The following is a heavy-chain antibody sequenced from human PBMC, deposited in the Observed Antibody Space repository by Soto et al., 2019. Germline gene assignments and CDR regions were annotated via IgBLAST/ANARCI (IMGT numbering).Heavy chain of an antibody. D-gene: IGHD1-1*01. CDR2: ISGSGGSI. J-gene: IGHJ6*02. Sequence: EVQLLESGGGLVQPGGSLRLSCAASGFTFSTYAMNWVRQAPGNGLEWVSAISGSGGSIHYADSVKGRFTISRDNSKNTPYLQMNSLRDEDTAVYHCVKAYWKVEVWGQGTTVTVSS. V-gene: IGHV3-23*01. CDR1: GFTFSTYA. CDR3: VKAYWKVEV.